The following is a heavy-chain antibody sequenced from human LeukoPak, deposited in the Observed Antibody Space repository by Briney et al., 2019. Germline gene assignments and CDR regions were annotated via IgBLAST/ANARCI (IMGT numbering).Heavy chain of an antibody. D-gene: IGHD3-3*01. CDR2: IYYSGST. V-gene: IGHV4-30-4*01. CDR1: GGSISSGDYY. Sequence: SQTLSLTCTVSGGSISSGDYYWSWIRQPPGKGLEWIGYIYYSGSTYYNPSLKSRVTISVDTSKNQFSLKLSSVTAADTAVYYCARGPRFWSGYRLPYYYYYGMDVWGQGTTVTVSS. CDR3: ARGPRFWSGYRLPYYYYYGMDV. J-gene: IGHJ6*02.